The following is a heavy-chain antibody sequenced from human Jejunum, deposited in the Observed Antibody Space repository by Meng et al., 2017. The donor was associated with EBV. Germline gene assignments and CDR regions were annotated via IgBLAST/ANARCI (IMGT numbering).Heavy chain of an antibody. CDR3: ARDPCNGGACYNWFDP. CDR2: INPSGGTT. J-gene: IGHJ5*02. D-gene: IGHD2-21*02. CDR1: GYTFTNNP. V-gene: IGHV1-46*01. Sequence: QVQLVQSGAEGKKPGAPVKVSXKASGYTFTNNPIHWMRQAPGQGLEWMGIINPSGGTTTYTKRFQDRITMTRDTSTSTVYMDLSSLRPEDTAVYYCARDPCNGGACYNWFDPWGQGTLVTVSS.